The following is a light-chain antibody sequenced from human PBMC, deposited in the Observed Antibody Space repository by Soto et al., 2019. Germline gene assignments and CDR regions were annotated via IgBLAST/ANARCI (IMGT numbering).Light chain of an antibody. V-gene: IGKV3-20*01. CDR1: QSVSSNY. CDR2: GAS. CDR3: QQYGSSPRT. J-gene: IGKJ1*01. Sequence: EIVLTQSPGTLSLSPGERAILSCRASQSVSSNYLAWYRQRPGQAPSLLIYGASSRATGIPDRFSGSGSGTDFALTVSRLEPEDLAVYYCQQYGSSPRTFGQGSKVEMK.